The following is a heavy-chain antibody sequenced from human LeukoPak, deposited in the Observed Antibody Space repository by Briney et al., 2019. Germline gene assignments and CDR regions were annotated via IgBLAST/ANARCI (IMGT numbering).Heavy chain of an antibody. J-gene: IGHJ4*02. CDR3: ARSNSSGWYGY. CDR2: IYTSGST. D-gene: IGHD6-19*01. CDR1: GGSISSYY. Sequence: SETLSLTCTVSGGSISSYYWSWIRQPPGKGLEWIGYIYTSGSTNYNPSLKSRVTISVGTSKNQFSLKLSSVTAADTAVYYCARSNSSGWYGYWGQGTLVTVSS. V-gene: IGHV4-4*09.